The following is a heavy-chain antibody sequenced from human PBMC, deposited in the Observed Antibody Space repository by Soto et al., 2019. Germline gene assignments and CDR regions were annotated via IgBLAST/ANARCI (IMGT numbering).Heavy chain of an antibody. J-gene: IGHJ4*02. CDR2: INAGYGNT. D-gene: IGHD7-27*01. CDR1: GYPFSSYA. CDR3: ARDTGDGTFDF. Sequence: QVHLVQSGAEVRKPGASVKVSCKASGYPFSSYAMHWVRQAPGQRLEWMGWINAGYGNTKSSQKFQDRVTISRDTSASTAYMELTSLRSEDTAVYYCARDTGDGTFDFWGQVTLVTVSS. V-gene: IGHV1-3*01.